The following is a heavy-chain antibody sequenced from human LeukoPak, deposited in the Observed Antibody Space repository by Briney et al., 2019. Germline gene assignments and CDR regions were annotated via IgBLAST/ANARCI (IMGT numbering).Heavy chain of an antibody. CDR3: ASDRITMVRGVYAFDI. CDR1: GFTFSDYW. D-gene: IGHD3-10*01. CDR2: ISSSSSYI. V-gene: IGHV3-21*01. J-gene: IGHJ3*02. Sequence: GGSLRLSCAASGFTFSDYWMNWVPQAPGKGLEWVASISSSSSYIYYADSVKGRFTISRDNAKNSLYLQMNSLRAEDTAVYYCASDRITMVRGVYAFDIWGQGRMVTVSS.